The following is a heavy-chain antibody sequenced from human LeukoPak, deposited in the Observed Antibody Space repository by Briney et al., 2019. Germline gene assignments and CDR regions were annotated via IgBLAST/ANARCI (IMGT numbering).Heavy chain of an antibody. Sequence: GGSLRLSCATSGFNFNNFPMTWVRQAPGKGLEWVSAIRPSDGSTFYADSVKGRFTISRDCSKSTLYLQMNSLRAEDTAVYYCAKLPSGWFEDFWGQGTLVTVSS. CDR1: GFNFNNFP. CDR2: IRPSDGST. CDR3: AKLPSGWFEDF. D-gene: IGHD6-19*01. J-gene: IGHJ4*02. V-gene: IGHV3-23*01.